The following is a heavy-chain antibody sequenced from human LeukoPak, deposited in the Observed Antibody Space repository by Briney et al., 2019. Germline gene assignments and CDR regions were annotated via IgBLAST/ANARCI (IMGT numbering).Heavy chain of an antibody. CDR2: ISSSSSYI. Sequence: PGGSLRLSCAASGFTFSSYSMNWVRQAPGKGVEWVPSISSSSSYIYYADSVKGRFTISRDNAKNSLYLQMNSLRAEDTAVYYCARNLYYDSSGYYGGEMDYWGQGTLVTVSS. CDR1: GFTFSSYS. D-gene: IGHD3-22*01. CDR3: ARNLYYDSSGYYGGEMDY. V-gene: IGHV3-21*01. J-gene: IGHJ4*02.